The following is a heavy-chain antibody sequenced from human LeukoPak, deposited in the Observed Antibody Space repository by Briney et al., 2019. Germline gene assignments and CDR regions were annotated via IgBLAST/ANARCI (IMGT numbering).Heavy chain of an antibody. Sequence: SETLSLTCAVYGXSFSGYYWSWIRQPPGKGLEWIGEINHSGSTNYNPSLKSRVTISVDTSKNQFSLKLNSVTAADTAVYYCARRKRSGCSSTSCLLNWFDPWGQGTLVTVSS. D-gene: IGHD2-2*01. V-gene: IGHV4-34*01. CDR2: INHSGST. CDR1: GXSFSGYY. CDR3: ARRKRSGCSSTSCLLNWFDP. J-gene: IGHJ5*02.